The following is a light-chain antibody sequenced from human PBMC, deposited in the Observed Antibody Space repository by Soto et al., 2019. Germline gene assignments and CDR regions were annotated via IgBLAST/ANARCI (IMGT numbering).Light chain of an antibody. CDR1: QSVTTW. Sequence: DIQMTQSPATLSASLGDRVVITCRASQSVTTWLAWYQQKPAKAPKLLIYDASSLESGVPSRLSGSGSGTEFTLTISSLQPDDFATYYCQQYNDYWTFGQGTKVDIK. V-gene: IGKV1-5*01. J-gene: IGKJ1*01. CDR3: QQYNDYWT. CDR2: DAS.